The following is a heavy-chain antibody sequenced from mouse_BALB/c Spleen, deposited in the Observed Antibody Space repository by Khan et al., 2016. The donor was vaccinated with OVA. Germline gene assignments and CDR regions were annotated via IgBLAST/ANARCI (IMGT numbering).Heavy chain of an antibody. V-gene: IGHV1-4*01. CDR1: GYTFTSYT. Sequence: QVQLKESGAELARPGASVKMSCKASGYTFTSYTIHWIKLRPGQGLEWIGYINPSNGYSNYNQKFKDKVTLTADKSSTTAYMQLSSLTSDDSAVYNCVRDGAYHRSNGWFTYWGRETLVTVSA. CDR2: INPSNGYS. D-gene: IGHD2-14*01. J-gene: IGHJ3*01. CDR3: VRDGAYHRSNGWFTY.